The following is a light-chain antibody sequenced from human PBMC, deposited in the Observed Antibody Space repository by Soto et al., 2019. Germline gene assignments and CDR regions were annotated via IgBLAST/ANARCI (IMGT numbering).Light chain of an antibody. Sequence: DIKLTQSPSFLSASVGDRVTVTCRASQGISSYLAWYQQKPGKVPKLLIYAASTLQSGVPSRFSGSGSGTEFTLTISRLQPEDFATYYCQQLNSYPYTFGQGTKLEIK. V-gene: IGKV1-9*01. CDR2: AAS. CDR1: QGISSY. CDR3: QQLNSYPYT. J-gene: IGKJ2*01.